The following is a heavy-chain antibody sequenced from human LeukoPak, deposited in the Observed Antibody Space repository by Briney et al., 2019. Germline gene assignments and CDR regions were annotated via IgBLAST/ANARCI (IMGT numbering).Heavy chain of an antibody. J-gene: IGHJ4*02. Sequence: SETLSLTCTVSGGSVSSTTYYWSWIRQPPGKGLVGITSFNYSGSTYYNPSLKSRVTISVDTSEIQFSLKLSSVTAADTAVYYCARYVVYGSGKSYFDYWGQGTLVTVSS. CDR1: GGSVSSTTYY. D-gene: IGHD3-10*01. CDR3: ARYVVYGSGKSYFDY. V-gene: IGHV4-39*01. CDR2: FNYSGST.